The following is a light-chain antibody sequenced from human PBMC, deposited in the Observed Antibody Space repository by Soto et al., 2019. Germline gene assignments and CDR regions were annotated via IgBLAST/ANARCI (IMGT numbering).Light chain of an antibody. CDR1: SSNIGRNH. Sequence: QLVLTQPPSVSRTPGQRVAISCSGSSSNIGRNHVYWYQQLPGTAPKVLIYGNDQRPSGVPDRFSSSRSGTSASLAISGLRSEDEAEYHCAAWDDNLSGAVFGGGTKLTVL. J-gene: IGLJ3*02. CDR3: AAWDDNLSGAV. V-gene: IGLV1-47*02. CDR2: GND.